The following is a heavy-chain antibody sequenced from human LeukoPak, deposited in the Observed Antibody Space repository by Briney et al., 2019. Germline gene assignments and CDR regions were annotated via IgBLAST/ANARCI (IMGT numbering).Heavy chain of an antibody. J-gene: IGHJ4*02. V-gene: IGHV3-21*01. CDR2: ISSSSSYI. CDR1: GFTFSSYS. Sequence: GGSLRLSCAASGFTFSSYSMNWVRQAPGKGLEWVSSISSSSSYIYYADSVKGRFTISRDNAKNSLYLQMNSLRAEDTAVYYCARGQRGWYFDYWGQGTLVTVPS. D-gene: IGHD3-22*01. CDR3: ARGQRGWYFDY.